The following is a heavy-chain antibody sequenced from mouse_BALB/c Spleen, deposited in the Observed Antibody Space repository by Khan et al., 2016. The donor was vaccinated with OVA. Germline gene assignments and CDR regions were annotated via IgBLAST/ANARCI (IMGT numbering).Heavy chain of an antibody. J-gene: IGHJ4*01. V-gene: IGHV1S41*01. CDR2: IAPGSGGT. D-gene: IGHD1-1*01. Sequence: DLIKPGASVKLSCKASGYTFTSYWIYWIKQRPGQGLEWIGRIAPGSGGTYYNEMFKGKATLTVDTSYSTAYIQLSSLSSEDSAVYFCARSNYYGGSLYAMDYWGQGTSVTVSS. CDR3: ARSNYYGGSLYAMDY. CDR1: GYTFTSYW.